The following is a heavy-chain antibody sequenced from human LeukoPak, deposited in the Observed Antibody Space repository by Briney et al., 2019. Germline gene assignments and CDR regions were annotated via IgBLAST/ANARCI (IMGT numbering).Heavy chain of an antibody. V-gene: IGHV4-59*01. CDR3: ARDWVAGLPEQRDYYYYMDV. CDR1: GGSISSYY. D-gene: IGHD6-19*01. Sequence: SETLSLTCTVSGGSISSYYWSWIRQPPGKGLEWIGYIYYSGSTNYNPSLKSRVTISVDTSKNQFSLKLSSVTAADTAVYYCARDWVAGLPEQRDYYYYMDVWGKGTTVTISS. J-gene: IGHJ6*03. CDR2: IYYSGST.